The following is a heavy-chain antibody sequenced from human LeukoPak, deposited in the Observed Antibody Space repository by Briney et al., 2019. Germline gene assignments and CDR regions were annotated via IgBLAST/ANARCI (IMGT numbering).Heavy chain of an antibody. Sequence: SETLTLTCAVSGYSISRGYHWGWIRQPPGKGLEWIGSIHHSGSTYYNSSLKSRVTISVDTSKNQFSLKVSSVTAADTAVYYCARVNWNPDYWGQGTLVTVSS. D-gene: IGHD1-1*01. CDR1: GYSISRGYH. CDR2: IHHSGST. J-gene: IGHJ4*02. CDR3: ARVNWNPDY. V-gene: IGHV4-38-2*01.